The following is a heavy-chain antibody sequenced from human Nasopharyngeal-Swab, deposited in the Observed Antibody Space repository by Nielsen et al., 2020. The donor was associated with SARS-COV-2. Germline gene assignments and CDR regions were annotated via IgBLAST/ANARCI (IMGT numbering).Heavy chain of an antibody. CDR2: IIPIFGTA. D-gene: IGHD5-12*01. Sequence: WMRQAPGQGLEWMGGIIPIFGTANYAQKFQGRVTITADKSTSTAYMELSSLRSEDTAVYYCARDRAYSGSYMDVWGKGTTVTVSS. J-gene: IGHJ6*03. CDR3: ARDRAYSGSYMDV. V-gene: IGHV1-69*06.